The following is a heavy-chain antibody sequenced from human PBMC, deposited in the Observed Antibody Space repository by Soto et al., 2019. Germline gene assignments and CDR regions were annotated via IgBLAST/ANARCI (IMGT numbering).Heavy chain of an antibody. CDR3: ASEGYYSYGMDV. Sequence: QVQLQESGPGLVKPSQTLSLTCTVSGGSISSGDYYWSWIRQPPGKGLEWIGYIYYSGSTYYTPSLQSRVTIPADTSNNQCSLKLSPVTAADTAVYYCASEGYYSYGMDVWGQGTTVTVSS. J-gene: IGHJ6*02. CDR1: GGSISSGDYY. V-gene: IGHV4-30-4*01. CDR2: IYYSGST.